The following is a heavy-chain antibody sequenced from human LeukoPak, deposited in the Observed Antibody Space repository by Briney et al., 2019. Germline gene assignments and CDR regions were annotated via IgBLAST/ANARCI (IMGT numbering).Heavy chain of an antibody. CDR3: ATGWIRGGYFWFDP. Sequence: GASVKVSCKASGGTFSSYAISWVRQAPGQGLEWMGGIIPIFGTANYAQKFQGRVTMTEDTSTDTAYMELSSLRSEDTAVYYCATGWIRGGYFWFDPWGQGTLVTVSS. CDR2: IIPIFGTA. J-gene: IGHJ5*02. CDR1: GGTFSSYA. D-gene: IGHD3-10*01. V-gene: IGHV1-69*06.